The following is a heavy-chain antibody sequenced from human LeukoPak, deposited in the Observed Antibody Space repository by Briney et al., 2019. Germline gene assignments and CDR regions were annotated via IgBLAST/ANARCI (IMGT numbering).Heavy chain of an antibody. Sequence: GSLRLSCAASGFTFRNHGMHWVRQAPGKGLEWVAVIWYDGSNKYYADSVKGRFTISRDNSRNTLYLQMNSLTAEDTAVYYCVRDWSARYFDYWGQGILVTVSS. J-gene: IGHJ4*02. V-gene: IGHV3-33*01. CDR1: GFTFRNHG. D-gene: IGHD6-6*01. CDR3: VRDWSARYFDY. CDR2: IWYDGSNK.